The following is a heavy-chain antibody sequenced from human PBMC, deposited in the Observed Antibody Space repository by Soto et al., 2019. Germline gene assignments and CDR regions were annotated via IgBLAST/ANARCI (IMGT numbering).Heavy chain of an antibody. CDR2: IYYSGIT. CDR3: AGKAEVHHEAFDI. D-gene: IGHD3-10*01. Sequence: QLQLQESRPGLVKPSETLSLTCTVSGGSISSSSYYWGWIRQPPGKGREWIGSIYYSGITYYNPFLKSRVTVSVDKSKNQFSLQLGSVTAADTAVDYGAGKAEVHHEAFDICGQGTMVTVSS. V-gene: IGHV4-39*01. CDR1: GGSISSSSYY. J-gene: IGHJ3*02.